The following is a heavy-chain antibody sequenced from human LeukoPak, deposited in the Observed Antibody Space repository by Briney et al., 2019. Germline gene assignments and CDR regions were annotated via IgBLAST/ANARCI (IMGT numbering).Heavy chain of an antibody. CDR2: IRYDGSNK. CDR3: AKDRGDGYAPYY. Sequence: GGSLRLSCAASGFTFSSYGMHWVRQAPGKGLEWVAFIRYDGSNKYYADSVKGRFTISRDNSKNTLYLQMNSLRAEGTAVYYCAKDRGDGYAPYYWGQGTLVTVSS. D-gene: IGHD5-24*01. V-gene: IGHV3-30*02. J-gene: IGHJ4*02. CDR1: GFTFSSYG.